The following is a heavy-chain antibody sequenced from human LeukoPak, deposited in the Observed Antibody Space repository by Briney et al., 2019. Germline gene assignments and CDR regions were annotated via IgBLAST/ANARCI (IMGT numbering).Heavy chain of an antibody. CDR3: ARGLGYCSSTSCSYYYYYGMDV. CDR2: IKQDGSEK. V-gene: IGHV3-7*04. Sequence: GGSLRLSCAASGFTFSSYWMSWVRQAPGKGLEWVANIKQDGSEKYYVDSVKGRFTISRDNAKNSLYLQMNSLRAEDTAVYYCARGLGYCSSTSCSYYYYYGMDVWGQGTTVTVSS. D-gene: IGHD2-2*01. J-gene: IGHJ6*02. CDR1: GFTFSSYW.